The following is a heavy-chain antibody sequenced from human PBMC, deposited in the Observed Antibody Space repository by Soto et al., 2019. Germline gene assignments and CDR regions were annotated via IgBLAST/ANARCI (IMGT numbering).Heavy chain of an antibody. Sequence: SETLSLTCTVSGGSISSSSYYRGWIRQPPGKGLEWIGSIYYSGSTYYNPSLKSRVTISVDTSKNQFSLKLSSVTAADTAVYYCASAPQDYDILTGYSFYWFDPWGQGTLVTVSS. V-gene: IGHV4-39*01. J-gene: IGHJ5*02. CDR2: IYYSGST. D-gene: IGHD3-9*01. CDR3: ASAPQDYDILTGYSFYWFDP. CDR1: GGSISSSSYY.